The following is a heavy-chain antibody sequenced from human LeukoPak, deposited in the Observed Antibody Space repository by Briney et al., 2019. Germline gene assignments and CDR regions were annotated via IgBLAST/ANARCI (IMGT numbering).Heavy chain of an antibody. CDR2: ISAYNGNT. CDR1: GYTFTTYG. D-gene: IGHD3-10*01. V-gene: IGHV1-18*01. CDR3: ARDSMVRGMADY. J-gene: IGHJ4*02. Sequence: ASVKVSCKASGYTFTTYGFTWVRQAPGRGLEWMGWISAYNGNTNYAQKFQGRVTMTTDTSTSTAYMELRSLGSDDTAVYYCARDSMVRGMADYWGQGSLVTVSS.